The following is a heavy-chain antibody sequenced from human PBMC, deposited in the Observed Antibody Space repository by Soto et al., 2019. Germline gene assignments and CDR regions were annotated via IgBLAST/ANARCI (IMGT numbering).Heavy chain of an antibody. Sequence: GASVKVSCKASGGTFSSYAISWVRQAPGQGLEWMGGIIPIFGTANYAQKFQGRVTITADESTSTAYMELSSLRSEDTAVYYCARSLLRSITMVRGSFDYWGQGTLVTVSS. V-gene: IGHV1-69*13. CDR1: GGTFSSYA. D-gene: IGHD3-10*01. CDR2: IIPIFGTA. CDR3: ARSLLRSITMVRGSFDY. J-gene: IGHJ4*02.